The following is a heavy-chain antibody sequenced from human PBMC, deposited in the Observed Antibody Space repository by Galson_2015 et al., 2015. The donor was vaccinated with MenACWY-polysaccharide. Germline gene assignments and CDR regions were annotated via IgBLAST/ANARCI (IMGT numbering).Heavy chain of an antibody. Sequence: SVKVSCKASGGTFSSYAISWVRQAPGQGLEWMGRIIPILGIANYAQKFQGRVTITADKSTSTAYMELSSLRSEDTAVYYCASPGGLMTTVTNYFDYWGQGTLVTVSS. D-gene: IGHD4-17*01. V-gene: IGHV1-69*04. CDR2: IIPILGIA. CDR3: ASPGGLMTTVTNYFDY. J-gene: IGHJ4*02. CDR1: GGTFSSYA.